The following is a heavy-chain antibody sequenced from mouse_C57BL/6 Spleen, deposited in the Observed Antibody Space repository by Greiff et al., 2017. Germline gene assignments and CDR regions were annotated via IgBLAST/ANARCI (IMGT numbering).Heavy chain of an antibody. D-gene: IGHD2-2*01. J-gene: IGHJ4*01. Sequence: EVKLMESGGGLVKPGGSLKLSCAASGFTFSDYGMHWVRQAPEKGLEWVAYISSGSSTIYYADTVKGRFTISRDNAKNTLFLQMTSLRSEDTAMYYCARGLRRGYYYAMDYWGQGTSVTVSS. V-gene: IGHV5-17*01. CDR2: ISSGSSTI. CDR1: GFTFSDYG. CDR3: ARGLRRGYYYAMDY.